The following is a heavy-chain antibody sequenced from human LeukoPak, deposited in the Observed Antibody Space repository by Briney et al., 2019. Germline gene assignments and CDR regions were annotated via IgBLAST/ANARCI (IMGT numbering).Heavy chain of an antibody. D-gene: IGHD3-22*01. V-gene: IGHV1-69*13. CDR3: ARDRFYYDSSGYYSYWDY. CDR1: GGTFSSYA. CDR2: IIPIFGTA. J-gene: IGHJ4*02. Sequence: SVTVSCTASGGTFSSYAISWVRQAPGQGLEWMGGIIPIFGTANYAQKFQGRVTITADESTSTAYMELSSLRSEDTAVYYCARDRFYYDSSGYYSYWDYWGQGTLVTVSS.